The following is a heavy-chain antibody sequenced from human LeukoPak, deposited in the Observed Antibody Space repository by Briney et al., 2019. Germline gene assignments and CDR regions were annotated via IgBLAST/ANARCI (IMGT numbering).Heavy chain of an antibody. J-gene: IGHJ4*02. CDR1: GGSISSSSYY. Sequence: SETLSLTCTVSGGSISSSSYYWGWIRQPPGKGLEWIGSLYYSGSTYYNPSLKSRVTISVDTSKNQLSLKLSSVTAEDTAVYYCARSEINDYFKYWGPGILVTVST. CDR2: LYYSGST. CDR3: ARSEINDYFKY. D-gene: IGHD3-16*01. V-gene: IGHV4-39*07.